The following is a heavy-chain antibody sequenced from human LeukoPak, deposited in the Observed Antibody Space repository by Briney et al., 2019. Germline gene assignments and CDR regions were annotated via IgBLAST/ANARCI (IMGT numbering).Heavy chain of an antibody. J-gene: IGHJ4*02. CDR3: ASPSVAATHYFDY. V-gene: IGHV3-30-3*01. CDR2: ISYDGSNK. D-gene: IGHD2-15*01. CDR1: GFTFSSYA. Sequence: GGSLRLSCAASGFTFSSYAMHWVRQAPGKGLEWVAVISYDGSNKYYADSVKGRFTISRDNSKNTLYLRMNSLRAEDTAVYYCASPSVAATHYFDYWGQGTLVTVSS.